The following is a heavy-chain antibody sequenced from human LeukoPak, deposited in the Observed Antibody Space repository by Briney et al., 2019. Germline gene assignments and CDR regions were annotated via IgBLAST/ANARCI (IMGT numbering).Heavy chain of an antibody. CDR1: GGSIRSNY. J-gene: IGHJ5*02. V-gene: IGHV4-59*08. CDR2: IYYSGST. Sequence: SETLSLTCTVSGGSIRSNYWSWILQPPGKGLEWIGYIYYSGSTNYNPSLKSRVTISADTSKNQFSLNLTSVSAADTAVYYWARHVRLRGSWFYPWGQGTLVTVSS. CDR3: ARHVRLRGSWFYP. D-gene: IGHD4-17*01.